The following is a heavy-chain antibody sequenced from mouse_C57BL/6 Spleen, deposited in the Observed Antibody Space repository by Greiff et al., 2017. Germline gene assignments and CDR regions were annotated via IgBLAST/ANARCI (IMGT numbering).Heavy chain of an antibody. Sequence: VQLQQPGAELVKPGASVKLSCKASGYTFTSYWMHWVKQRPGQGLEWIGMFHPNSGSTNYNEKFKSKATLTVDKSSSTDYMQLSSLTSEDSAVYYCARSSYGSSLDYWGQGTTLTVSS. CDR3: ARSSYGSSLDY. CDR2: FHPNSGST. J-gene: IGHJ2*01. D-gene: IGHD1-1*01. V-gene: IGHV1-64*01. CDR1: GYTFTSYW.